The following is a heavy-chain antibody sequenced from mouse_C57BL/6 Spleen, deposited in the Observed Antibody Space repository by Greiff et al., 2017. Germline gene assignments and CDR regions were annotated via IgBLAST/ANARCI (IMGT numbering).Heavy chain of an antibody. J-gene: IGHJ2*01. V-gene: IGHV1-55*01. CDR2: IYPGSGST. D-gene: IGHD2-2*01. CDR1: GYTFTSYW. Sequence: QVHVKQPGAELVKPGASVKMSCKASGYTFTSYWITWVKQRPGQGLEWIGDIYPGSGSTNYNEKFKSKATLTVDTSSSTAYMQLSSLTSEDSAVYYCARESTMVTTGYYFDDWGQGTTLTVSS. CDR3: ARESTMVTTGYYFDD.